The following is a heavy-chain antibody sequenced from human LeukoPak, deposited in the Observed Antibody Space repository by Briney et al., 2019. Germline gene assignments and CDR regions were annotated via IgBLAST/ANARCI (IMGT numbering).Heavy chain of an antibody. CDR1: GYTFTGYY. D-gene: IGHD2-2*01. Sequence: ASVKVSCKASGYTFTGYYMHWVRQAPGQGLEWMGWINPNSGGTNYAQKFQGRVTMTRDTSISTAYMELSRLRSDDTAVYYCARDGRYQLLINWFDPWGQGTLVTVSS. CDR3: ARDGRYQLLINWFDP. V-gene: IGHV1-2*02. J-gene: IGHJ5*02. CDR2: INPNSGGT.